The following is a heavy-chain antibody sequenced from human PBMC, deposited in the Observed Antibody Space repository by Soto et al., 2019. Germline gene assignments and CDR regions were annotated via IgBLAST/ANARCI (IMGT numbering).Heavy chain of an antibody. CDR1: GGSIGSGGYY. CDR3: ARDLGANCISTSCPTEFHYYYGMDV. J-gene: IGHJ6*02. D-gene: IGHD2-2*01. V-gene: IGHV4-31*03. Sequence: SETLSLTCTVSGGSIGSGGYYWSWIRQHPGKGLEWIGYIYYSGSTYYNPSLKSRVTISVDTSKNQFSLKLSSVTAADTAVYYCARDLGANCISTSCPTEFHYYYGMDVWGQGTTVTSP. CDR2: IYYSGST.